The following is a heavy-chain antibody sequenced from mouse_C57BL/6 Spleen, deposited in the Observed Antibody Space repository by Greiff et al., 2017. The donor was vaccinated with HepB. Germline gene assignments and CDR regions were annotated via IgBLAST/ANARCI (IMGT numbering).Heavy chain of an antibody. CDR2: IDPNSGGT. V-gene: IGHV1-72*01. CDR3: ARRGYYYGSYWYFDV. Sequence: QVQLQQPGAELVKPGASVKLSCKASGYTFTSYWMHWVKQRPGRGLEWIGRIDPNSGGTKYNEKFKSKATLTVDKPSSTAYMQLSSLTSEDSAVYYCARRGYYYGSYWYFDVWGTGTTVTVSS. CDR1: GYTFTSYW. J-gene: IGHJ1*03. D-gene: IGHD1-1*01.